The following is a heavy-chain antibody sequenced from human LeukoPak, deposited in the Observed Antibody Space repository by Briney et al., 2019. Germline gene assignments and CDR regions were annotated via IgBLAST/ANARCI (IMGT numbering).Heavy chain of an antibody. J-gene: IGHJ6*02. CDR3: AADQPYGSGSYQYYYGMDV. Sequence: SVKVSCKASGFTFTSSAMQWVRQARGQRLEWIGWIVVGSGNTNYAQKFQERVTITRDMSTSTAYMELSSLRSEDTAVYYCAADQPYGSGSYQYYYGMDVWGQGTTVTVSS. CDR2: IVVGSGNT. D-gene: IGHD3-10*01. V-gene: IGHV1-58*02. CDR1: GFTFTSSA.